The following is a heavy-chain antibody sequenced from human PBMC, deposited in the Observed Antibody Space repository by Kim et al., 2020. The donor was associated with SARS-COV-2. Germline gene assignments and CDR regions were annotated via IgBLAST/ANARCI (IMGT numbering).Heavy chain of an antibody. J-gene: IGHJ4*01. CDR3: ASFFSSGWYGGNYFDY. CDR1: GGSLSGYY. D-gene: IGHD6-19*01. CDR2: INHSGST. Sequence: SETLSLTCAVYGGSLSGYYWSWIRQPPGKGLEWIGEINHSGSTNYNPSLKSRVTISVDTSKNQFSLKLSSVTAADTAVYYCASFFSSGWYGGNYFDYWG. V-gene: IGHV4-34*01.